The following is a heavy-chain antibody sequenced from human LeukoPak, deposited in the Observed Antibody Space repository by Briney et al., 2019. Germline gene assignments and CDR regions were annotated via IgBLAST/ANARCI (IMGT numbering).Heavy chain of an antibody. CDR3: ARVGVLRGAFDI. J-gene: IGHJ3*02. Sequence: SETLSLTCTVSGGSISSYYWSWIRQPPGKGLEWIGYIYYSGSTNYNPSLKSRVTMSVDTSKNQFSLKLSSATAADTAVYYCARVGVLRGAFDIWGQGTMVTVSS. CDR1: GGSISSYY. V-gene: IGHV4-59*01. CDR2: IYYSGST. D-gene: IGHD2/OR15-2a*01.